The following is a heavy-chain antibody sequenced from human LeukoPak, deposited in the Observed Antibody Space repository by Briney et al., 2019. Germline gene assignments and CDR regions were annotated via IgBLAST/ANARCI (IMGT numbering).Heavy chain of an antibody. CDR1: GFSFSRYS. J-gene: IGHJ4*02. Sequence: GGSLRLSCAASGFSFSRYSINWVRQAPGKGLEWVSTISSGSRSIFYADSVKGRFTISRDDARNSQYLQMNNLRVDDTAVDYCVRGHCTRTSCPDYWGQGTLVTVSS. D-gene: IGHD2-2*01. CDR3: VRGHCTRTSCPDY. V-gene: IGHV3-21*01. CDR2: ISSGSRSI.